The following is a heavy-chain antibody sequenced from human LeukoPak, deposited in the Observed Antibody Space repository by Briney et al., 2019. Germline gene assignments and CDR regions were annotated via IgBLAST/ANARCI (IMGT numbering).Heavy chain of an antibody. CDR3: AKDSSSSWYGPDLMFDP. V-gene: IGHV3-30*18. CDR2: IPYDGSNK. D-gene: IGHD6-13*01. Sequence: GGSLRLSCAASGFTFSSYGMHWVRQAPGKGLEWVAVIPYDGSNKHYADSVKGRFTISRDNSKNTLYLQMNSLRAEDTAVYYCAKDSSSSWYGPDLMFDPWGQGTLVTVSS. CDR1: GFTFSSYG. J-gene: IGHJ5*02.